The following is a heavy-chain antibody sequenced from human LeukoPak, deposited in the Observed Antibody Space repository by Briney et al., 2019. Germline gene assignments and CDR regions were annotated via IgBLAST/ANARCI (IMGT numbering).Heavy chain of an antibody. D-gene: IGHD6-19*01. V-gene: IGHV1-24*01. Sequence: ASVKVSCKVSGYTLTELSMHWVRQAPGKGLEWMGGFDPEDGETIYAQKFQSRVTMTEDTSTDTAYMELSSLRSEDTAVYYCATDRLAVAGLDFDXXXQXTXXXVSS. J-gene: IGHJ4*02. CDR3: ATDRLAVAGLDFDX. CDR1: GYTLTELS. CDR2: FDPEDGET.